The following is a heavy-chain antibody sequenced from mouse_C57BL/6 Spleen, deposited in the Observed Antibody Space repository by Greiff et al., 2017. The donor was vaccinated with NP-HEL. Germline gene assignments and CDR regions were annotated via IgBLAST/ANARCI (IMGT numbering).Heavy chain of an antibody. Sequence: EVMLVESEGGLVQPGSSMKLSCTASGFTFSDYYMAWVRQVPEKGLEWVANINYDGSSTYYLDSLKSRFIISRDNAKNILYLQMSSLKSEDTATYYCARITTVVARYCDVWGTGTTVTVSS. J-gene: IGHJ1*03. V-gene: IGHV5-16*01. CDR2: INYDGSST. CDR3: ARITTVVARYCDV. CDR1: GFTFSDYY. D-gene: IGHD1-1*01.